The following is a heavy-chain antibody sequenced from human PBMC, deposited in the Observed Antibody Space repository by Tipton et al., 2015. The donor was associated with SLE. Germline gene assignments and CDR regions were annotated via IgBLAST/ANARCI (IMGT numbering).Heavy chain of an antibody. CDR1: GFSFNNFW. CDR2: INQDGSQK. Sequence: GSLRLSCAGSGFSFNNFWMSWVRQAPVTGLAWVANINQDGSQKNYVDSVRGRFIISRDNTKNSLYLQMNSLRAEDTAVYYCTKYGVGALGFSFDIWGQGSMVTVSS. V-gene: IGHV3-7*01. J-gene: IGHJ3*02. D-gene: IGHD4-17*01. CDR3: TKYGVGALGFSFDI.